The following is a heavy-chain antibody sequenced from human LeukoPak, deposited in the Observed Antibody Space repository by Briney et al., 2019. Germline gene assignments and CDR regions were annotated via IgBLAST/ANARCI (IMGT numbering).Heavy chain of an antibody. Sequence: SETLSLTCTVSGGSISSSSYYWGWIRQPPGKGLEWIGSIYYSGSTYYNPSLKSRVTISVDTSKNQFSLKLSSVTAADTAVYYCARGRNPLGTLWFGEFPVFDYWGQGTLVTVSS. D-gene: IGHD3-10*01. CDR2: IYYSGST. CDR1: GGSISSSSYY. CDR3: ARGRNPLGTLWFGEFPVFDY. V-gene: IGHV4-39*07. J-gene: IGHJ4*02.